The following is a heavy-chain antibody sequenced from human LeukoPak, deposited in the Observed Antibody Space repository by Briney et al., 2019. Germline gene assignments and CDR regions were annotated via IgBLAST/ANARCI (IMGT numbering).Heavy chain of an antibody. CDR3: ARVQFGYGDYPDY. J-gene: IGHJ4*02. Sequence: GGSLRLSCAASGFTFSSYWMSWVRQAPGTGLEWVANIKQDGSEKYYVDSVKGRFTISRDNAKNSLYLQMNSLRAEDTAVYYCARVQFGYGDYPDYWGQGTLVTVSS. V-gene: IGHV3-7*01. CDR2: IKQDGSEK. D-gene: IGHD4-17*01. CDR1: GFTFSSYW.